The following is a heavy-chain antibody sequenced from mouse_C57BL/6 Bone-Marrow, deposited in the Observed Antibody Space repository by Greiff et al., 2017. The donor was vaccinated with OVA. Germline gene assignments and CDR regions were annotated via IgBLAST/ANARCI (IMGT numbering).Heavy chain of an antibody. CDR3: TTLPFYYYGSSYWYVDV. CDR2: IDPEDGDT. D-gene: IGHD1-1*01. CDR1: GFNIKDYY. V-gene: IGHV14-1*01. Sequence: EVQLQQSGAELVRPGASVKLSCTASGFNIKDYYMHWVKQRPEQGLEWIGRIDPEDGDTEYAPKFQGKATMTADTSSNTAYLQLSSLTSEDTAVYYCTTLPFYYYGSSYWYVDVWGTGTTVTVSS. J-gene: IGHJ1*03.